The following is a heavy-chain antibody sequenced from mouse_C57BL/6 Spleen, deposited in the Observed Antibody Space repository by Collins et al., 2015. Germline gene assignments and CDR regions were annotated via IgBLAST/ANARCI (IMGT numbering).Heavy chain of an antibody. D-gene: IGHD2-10*02. CDR1: GFTFSSYG. CDR3: ARQGYDSWFAY. CDR2: ISSGGSYT. V-gene: IGHV5-6*01. Sequence: EVQLVESGGDLVKPGGSLKLSCAASGFTFSSYGMSWVRQTPDKRLEWVATISSGGSYTYYPDSVKGRFTISRDNAKNTLYLQMSSLKSEDTAMYYCARQGYDSWFAYWGQGTLVTVSA. J-gene: IGHJ3*01.